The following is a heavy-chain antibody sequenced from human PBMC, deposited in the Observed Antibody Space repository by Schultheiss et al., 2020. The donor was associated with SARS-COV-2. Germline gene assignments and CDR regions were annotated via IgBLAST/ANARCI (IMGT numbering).Heavy chain of an antibody. V-gene: IGHV4-59*12. CDR1: GGSFSGYY. CDR2: IYYSGST. J-gene: IGHJ4*02. D-gene: IGHD2-2*02. CDR3: AREYRNGFDY. Sequence: SQTLSLTCAVYGGSFSGYYWSWIRQPPGKGLEWIGYIYYSGSTYYNPSLKSRVTISVDTSKNQFSLKLSSVTAADTAVYYCAREYRNGFDYWGQGTLVTVSS.